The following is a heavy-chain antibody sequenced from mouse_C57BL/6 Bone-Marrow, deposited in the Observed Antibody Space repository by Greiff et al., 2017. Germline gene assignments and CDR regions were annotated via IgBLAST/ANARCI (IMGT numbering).Heavy chain of an antibody. D-gene: IGHD3-2*02. CDR1: GFTFSDYY. J-gene: IGHJ3*01. CDR3: ARDSSGYPWFAY. V-gene: IGHV5-12*01. CDR2: ISNGGGST. Sequence: EVQGVESGGGLVQPGGSLKLSCAASGFTFSDYYMYWVRQTPEKRLEWVAYISNGGGSTYYPDTVKGRFTISRDNAKHTLYLQMSRLKSEDTAMYYCARDSSGYPWFAYWGQGTLVTVSA.